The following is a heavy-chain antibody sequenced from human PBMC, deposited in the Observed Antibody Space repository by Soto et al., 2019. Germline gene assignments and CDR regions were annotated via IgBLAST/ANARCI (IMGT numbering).Heavy chain of an antibody. V-gene: IGHV3-21*01. D-gene: IGHD1-7*01. CDR1: GFTFSSYS. Sequence: EVQLVESGGGLVKPGGSLRLSCAASGFTFSSYSMNWVRQAPGKGLEWVSSISSSSSYIYYADSVKGRFTISRDDAKNSLYLQMNGLRAEDTAVYYCARDEITGTNYYYYMDVWGKGTTVSV. J-gene: IGHJ6*03. CDR2: ISSSSSYI. CDR3: ARDEITGTNYYYYMDV.